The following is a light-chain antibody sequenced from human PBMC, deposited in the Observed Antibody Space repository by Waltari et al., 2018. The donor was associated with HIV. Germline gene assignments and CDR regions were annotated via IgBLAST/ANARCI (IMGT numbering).Light chain of an antibody. Sequence: DIQMTQSPPTLSASVGDRVTITCRASQSVSSSLAWYQQKPGKAPNLLIFKASSLQNGLPPRFSGSGSGTDFTLTISGLQPDDFATYYCQQYLTFSRTFGQGTQV. V-gene: IGKV1-5*03. CDR1: QSVSSS. CDR3: QQYLTFSRT. J-gene: IGKJ1*01. CDR2: KAS.